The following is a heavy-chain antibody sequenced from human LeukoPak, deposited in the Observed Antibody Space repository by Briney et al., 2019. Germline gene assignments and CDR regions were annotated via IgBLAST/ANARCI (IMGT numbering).Heavy chain of an antibody. CDR2: IWYGGSNK. V-gene: IGHV3-30*02. CDR3: AKAYCGGDCPSDAFDI. D-gene: IGHD2-21*01. Sequence: GGSLRLSCAASGFTFSSYGMHWVRQAPGKGLEWVAVIWYGGSNKYYADSVKGRFTISRDNSKNTLYLQMNSLRAEDTAVYYCAKAYCGGDCPSDAFDIWGQGTMVTVSS. CDR1: GFTFSSYG. J-gene: IGHJ3*02.